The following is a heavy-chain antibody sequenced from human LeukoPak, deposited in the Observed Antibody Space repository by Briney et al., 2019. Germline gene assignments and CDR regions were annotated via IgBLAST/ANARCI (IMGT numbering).Heavy chain of an antibody. Sequence: ASVKVSCKASGYTFTSYDINWVRQATGQGLEWMGWMNPNSGNTGYAQKFQGRVTMTRYTSISTAYMELSSLRSEDTAVYYCARGSTAMVNYYYYYMDVWGKGTTVTVSS. CDR3: ARGSTAMVNYYYYYMDV. D-gene: IGHD5-18*01. CDR2: MNPNSGNT. V-gene: IGHV1-8*01. CDR1: GYTFTSYD. J-gene: IGHJ6*03.